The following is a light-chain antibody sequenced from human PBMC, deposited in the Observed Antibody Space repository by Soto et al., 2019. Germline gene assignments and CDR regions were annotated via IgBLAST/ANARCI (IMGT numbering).Light chain of an antibody. CDR3: HQYGGSPFT. V-gene: IGKV3-20*01. J-gene: IGKJ3*01. CDR2: NTF. Sequence: EIVLTQSPGTLSLSPGDRATLSCRASQSFSTSYLAWYQHKPGQAPRLLIYNTFTRATGIPDRFSGSGSGTDFTLTISRLEPEDFAVYYCHQYGGSPFTFGPGTKVDIK. CDR1: QSFSTSY.